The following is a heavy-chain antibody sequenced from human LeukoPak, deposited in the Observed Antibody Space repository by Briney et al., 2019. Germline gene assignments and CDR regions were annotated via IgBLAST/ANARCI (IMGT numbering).Heavy chain of an antibody. D-gene: IGHD6-6*01. Sequence: GASVKVSCKASGYTFTSYYMHWVRQAPGQGLEWMGGIIPIFGTANYAQKFQGRVTITADESTSTAYMELSSLRSEDTAVYYCARLHTIAAHNWFDPWGQGTLVTVSS. J-gene: IGHJ5*02. CDR2: IIPIFGTA. CDR1: GYTFTSYY. V-gene: IGHV1-69*13. CDR3: ARLHTIAAHNWFDP.